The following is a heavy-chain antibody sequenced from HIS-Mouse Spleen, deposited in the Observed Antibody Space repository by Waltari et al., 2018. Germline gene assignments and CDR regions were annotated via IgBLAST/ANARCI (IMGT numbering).Heavy chain of an antibody. CDR2: IHYSWST. CDR3: AREIPYSSSWYDWYFDL. CDR1: RGSISSSRYY. J-gene: IGHJ2*01. D-gene: IGHD6-13*01. Sequence: QLQLQEPGPGLVKPSETLSLTCTVSRGSISSSRYYGGWLRHPQGKGLEWIGSIHYSWSTYYNPSLKSRVTISVDTSKNQFSLKLSSVTAADTAVYYCAREIPYSSSWYDWYFDLWGRGTLVTVSS. V-gene: IGHV4-39*07.